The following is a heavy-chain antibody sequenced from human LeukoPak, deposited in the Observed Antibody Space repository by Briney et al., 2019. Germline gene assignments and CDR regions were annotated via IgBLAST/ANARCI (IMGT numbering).Heavy chain of an antibody. CDR3: AKAPSAVPTYYYDSSGYLEPVPYYYYYGMDV. D-gene: IGHD3-22*01. CDR1: GVTFSSYV. J-gene: IGHJ6*02. Sequence: PGGSLRLSCEASGVTFSSYVMSWVRQAPGKGPEWVSGISGSGGGTYYADSVKGRFAMSRDNSKNTLYLQMNSLRAEDTAVYYCAKAPSAVPTYYYDSSGYLEPVPYYYYYGMDVWGQGTTVTVSS. CDR2: ISGSGGGT. V-gene: IGHV3-23*01.